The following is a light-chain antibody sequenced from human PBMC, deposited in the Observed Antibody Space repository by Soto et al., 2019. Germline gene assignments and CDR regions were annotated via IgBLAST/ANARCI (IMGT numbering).Light chain of an antibody. V-gene: IGLV2-23*02. J-gene: IGLJ1*01. CDR2: EVS. CDR1: SSDVGSYNF. CDR3: CSYAGSSTPLI. Sequence: QSALTQAASVSGSPGQSITISCTGTSSDVGSYNFVSWYQQHPGKAPKVMIYEVSKRPSGVSNRFSGSKSGNTASLTISGLQADDEADYYCCSYAGSSTPLIFGTGTKVTVL.